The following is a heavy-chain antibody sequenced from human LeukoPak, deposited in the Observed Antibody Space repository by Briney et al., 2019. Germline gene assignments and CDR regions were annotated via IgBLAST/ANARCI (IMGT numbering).Heavy chain of an antibody. CDR2: SFPIFATS. D-gene: IGHD3-22*01. J-gene: IGHJ4*02. CDR1: GGTVTSYA. CDR3: AITYYYHCSGYFYCS. Sequence: SVKVPCKASGGTVTSYAISWVRQAPGQGQEWRGGSFPIFATSNYAQSFQLRVTIPTDESTSTAYMDLSSLRSEDTAVYYCAITYYYHCSGYFYCSWGQGTLVTVSS. V-gene: IGHV1-69*05.